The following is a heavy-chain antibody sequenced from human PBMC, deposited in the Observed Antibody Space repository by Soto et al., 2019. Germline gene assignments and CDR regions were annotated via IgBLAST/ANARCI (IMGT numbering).Heavy chain of an antibody. J-gene: IGHJ5*02. CDR1: GFSLSTSGMR. V-gene: IGHV2-5*08. CDR2: IDWNDDK. Sequence: SGPTLVNPTQTLTLTCTFSGFSLSTSGMRVSWIRQPPGKALEWLARIDWNDDKRYSPSLKSRLTITKDTSKNQVVLTMTNMDPVDTATYYCAHREGYYDSSENWFDPWGQGTLVTVSS. CDR3: AHREGYYDSSENWFDP. D-gene: IGHD3-22*01.